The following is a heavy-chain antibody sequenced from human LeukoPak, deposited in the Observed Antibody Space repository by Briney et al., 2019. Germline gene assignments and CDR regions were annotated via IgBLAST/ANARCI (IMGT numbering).Heavy chain of an antibody. V-gene: IGHV3-30*03. CDR2: ISYDGSNK. CDR3: ARKLEYCSSTSCPLDY. J-gene: IGHJ4*02. D-gene: IGHD2-2*01. Sequence: GGSLRLSCAASGFTFSSYGMHWVRQAPGKGLEWVAVISYDGSNKYYADSVKGRFTISRDNSKNTLYLQMGSLRAEDMAVYYCARKLEYCSSTSCPLDYWGQGTLVTVSS. CDR1: GFTFSSYG.